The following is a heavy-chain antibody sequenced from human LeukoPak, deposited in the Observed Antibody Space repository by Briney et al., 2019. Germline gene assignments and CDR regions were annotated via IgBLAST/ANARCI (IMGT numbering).Heavy chain of an antibody. J-gene: IGHJ6*03. CDR2: MYYDGST. V-gene: IGHV4-31*03. CDR3: ARGPYYDFWSGYPYMDV. Sequence: SETLSLTCTVSGGSISSGAYGWSWIRQRPGKGLEWIGYMYYDGSTYSNPSLKSRLTISVDTSKNQFSLKLSSVTAADTAVYYCARGPYYDFWSGYPYMDVWGKGTTVTVSS. D-gene: IGHD3-3*01. CDR1: GGSISSGAYG.